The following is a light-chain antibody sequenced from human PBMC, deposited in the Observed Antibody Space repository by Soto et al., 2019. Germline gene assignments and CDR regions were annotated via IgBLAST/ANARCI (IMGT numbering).Light chain of an antibody. V-gene: IGLV1-44*01. Sequence: QSVLTQPPSASGTPGQRVTIYCSGSSSNIGSNTVNWYQQLPGTAPKLLIYSYNQRPSGVPDRFSGSKSVISASLAISGLQSEDEADYYCAAWDDSLNGYVFGTGTKLTVL. CDR2: SYN. J-gene: IGLJ1*01. CDR1: SSNIGSNT. CDR3: AAWDDSLNGYV.